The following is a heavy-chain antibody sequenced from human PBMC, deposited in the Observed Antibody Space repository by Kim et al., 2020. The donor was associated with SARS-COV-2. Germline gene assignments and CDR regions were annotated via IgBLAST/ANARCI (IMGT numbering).Heavy chain of an antibody. V-gene: IGHV3-33*01. J-gene: IGHJ3*02. D-gene: IGHD2-2*02. CDR2: RKK. Sequence: RKKYYVDSVKGRFTIARDNSKNMLYLQMNSLRAEDTAVYYCARYRDAFDIWGQGTVVTVSS. CDR3: ARYRDAFDI.